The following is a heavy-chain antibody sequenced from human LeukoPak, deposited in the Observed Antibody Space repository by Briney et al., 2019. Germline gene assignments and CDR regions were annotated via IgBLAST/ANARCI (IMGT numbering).Heavy chain of an antibody. CDR3: VRGHLVGGWFKYDAFDI. J-gene: IGHJ3*02. CDR1: GGSFSGYY. V-gene: IGHV4-34*01. Sequence: PETLSLTCAVYGGSFSGYYWSWIRQPPGKGLEWIGEINHSGSTNYNPSLKSRVTISVDTSKKHFSLKLSSVTAADTAVYYCVRGHLVGGWFKYDAFDIWGQGTMVSVSS. D-gene: IGHD6-19*01. CDR2: INHSGST.